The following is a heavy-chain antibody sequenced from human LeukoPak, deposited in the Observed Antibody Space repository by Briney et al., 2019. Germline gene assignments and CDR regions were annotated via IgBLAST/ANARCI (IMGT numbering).Heavy chain of an antibody. D-gene: IGHD3-16*01. V-gene: IGHV1-2*02. J-gene: IGHJ3*01. CDR1: GYMFTRHY. CDR2: INPNSGDT. Sequence: GASVKVSCKTSGYMFTRHYLHCVRQAPGQGLEWMGWINPNSGDTNYAQKFQGKISITADTSTSTAYMELRRLRSDDTAVYYCAKGFDAADYYWGQGGFDFWGQGTKVTVSS. CDR3: AKGFDAADYYWGQGGFDF.